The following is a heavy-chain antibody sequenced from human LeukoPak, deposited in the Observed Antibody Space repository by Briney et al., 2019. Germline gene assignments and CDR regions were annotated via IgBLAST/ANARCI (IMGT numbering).Heavy chain of an antibody. CDR3: ARDIPGEGSLDAFDI. CDR1: GYTFTGYY. D-gene: IGHD3-16*01. J-gene: IGHJ3*02. V-gene: IGHV1-2*06. CDR2: INPNSGGT. Sequence: ASVKVSCKASGYTFTGYYMHWVRQAPGQGLEWMGRINPNSGGTNYAQKFQGRVTMTRDTSISTAYMELSRLRSDDTAVYYCARDIPGEGSLDAFDIWGQGTMVTVSS.